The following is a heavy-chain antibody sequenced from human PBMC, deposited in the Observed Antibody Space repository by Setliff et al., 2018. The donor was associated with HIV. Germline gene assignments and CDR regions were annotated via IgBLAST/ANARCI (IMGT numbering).Heavy chain of an antibody. V-gene: IGHV5-51*01. CDR3: IRRRRAPGAADLESY. Sequence: GESLKISCKASGYSFTTYWIGWVRQTPGKGLEWVGVIFPDDSDTRYSPSFQGRVTISADKSISTAHLQWRSLEASDTAMYYCIRRRRAPGAADLESYWGQGTLVTVSS. CDR1: GYSFTTYW. CDR2: IFPDDSDT. D-gene: IGHD7-27*01. J-gene: IGHJ4*02.